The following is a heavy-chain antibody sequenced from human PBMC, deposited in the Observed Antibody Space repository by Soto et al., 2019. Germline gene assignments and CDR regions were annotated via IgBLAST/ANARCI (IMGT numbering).Heavy chain of an antibody. Sequence: ASVKVXCKASGYTXTDYAIHWVRLXPGQRLEWMGWINAGNGNTKYSQKFQGRVTITRDTSASTAYMELSSLRSEDTAVYYCARIVVVAATSAPFDYWGQGTLVTVSS. J-gene: IGHJ4*02. CDR3: ARIVVVAATSAPFDY. V-gene: IGHV1-3*01. CDR1: GYTXTDYA. D-gene: IGHD2-15*01. CDR2: INAGNGNT.